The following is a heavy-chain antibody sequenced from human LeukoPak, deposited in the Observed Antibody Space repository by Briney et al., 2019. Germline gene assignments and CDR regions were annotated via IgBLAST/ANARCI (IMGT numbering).Heavy chain of an antibody. D-gene: IGHD6-19*01. CDR2: ISGSGGST. V-gene: IGHV3-23*01. CDR1: GFTFSSYG. Sequence: GGSLRLSCAASGFTFSSYGMSWVRQAPGKGLEWVSAISGSGGSTYYADSVKGRFTISRDNSKNTLYLQMNSLRAEDTAVYYCAKSSGWRYYYYYYMDVWGKGTTVTVSS. J-gene: IGHJ6*03. CDR3: AKSSGWRYYYYYYMDV.